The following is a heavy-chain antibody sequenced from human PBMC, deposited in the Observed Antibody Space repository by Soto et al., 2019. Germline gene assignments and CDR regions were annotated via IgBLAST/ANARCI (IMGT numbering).Heavy chain of an antibody. V-gene: IGHV3-23*01. Sequence: QLLESGGGLAQPGESLRLSCEASGFTFGSAAMDWVRQAPGKGLEWVSVISGSGSDTYHADSGRGRFTVSRDNSKTALYLQMNSLRVEDTAVYYCARGRVTGGAFDLWGQGTRVVVSS. CDR1: GFTFGSAA. D-gene: IGHD3-16*01. J-gene: IGHJ3*01. CDR3: ARGRVTGGAFDL. CDR2: ISGSGSDT.